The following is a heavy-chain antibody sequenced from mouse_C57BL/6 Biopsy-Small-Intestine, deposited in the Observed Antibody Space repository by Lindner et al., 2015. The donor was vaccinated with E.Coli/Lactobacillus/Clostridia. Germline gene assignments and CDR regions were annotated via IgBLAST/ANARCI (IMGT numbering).Heavy chain of an antibody. CDR1: GYAFSSYW. CDR2: IYPGDGDT. V-gene: IGHV1-82*01. CDR3: ARTSYDYDGVFAY. Sequence: VQLQESGAELVKPGASVKISCKASGYAFSSYWMNWVKQRPGKGLEWIGRIYPGDGDTNYNGKFKGKATLTADKSSSTAYMQLSSLTSEDSAVYFCARTSYDYDGVFAYWGQGTLVTVSA. D-gene: IGHD2-4*01. J-gene: IGHJ3*01.